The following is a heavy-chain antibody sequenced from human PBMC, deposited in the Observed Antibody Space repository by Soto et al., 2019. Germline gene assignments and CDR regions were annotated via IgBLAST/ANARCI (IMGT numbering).Heavy chain of an antibody. CDR1: GGSSNSYY. D-gene: IGHD2-2*01. CDR2: IYSSGST. J-gene: IGHJ4*02. CDR3: ARQYCSSTRCYQYFDY. Sequence: PSETLSLTCTVSGGSSNSYYWFWIRQSPEKGLEWIGYIYSSGSTNYNPSLKSRVTISVDTSKNQFSLKLSSVTAADTAVYYCARQYCSSTRCYQYFDYWGQGTLVTVSS. V-gene: IGHV4-59*08.